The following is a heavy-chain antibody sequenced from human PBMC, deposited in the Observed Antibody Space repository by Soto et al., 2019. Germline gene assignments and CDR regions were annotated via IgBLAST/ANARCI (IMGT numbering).Heavy chain of an antibody. J-gene: IGHJ6*03. Sequence: QVQLQESGPGLVKPSETLSLTCTVSGGSISGYYWSWIRQSPGKGLEWIGYVYYSGTTNYNPSLKSRVTTSVDTSRNQFSLNVNSVTAADTAVYYCAGLFAVGIRGVYYSYHYIDVWGRGSTVTVSS. CDR2: VYYSGTT. CDR1: GGSISGYY. D-gene: IGHD3-10*01. V-gene: IGHV4-59*08. CDR3: AGLFAVGIRGVYYSYHYIDV.